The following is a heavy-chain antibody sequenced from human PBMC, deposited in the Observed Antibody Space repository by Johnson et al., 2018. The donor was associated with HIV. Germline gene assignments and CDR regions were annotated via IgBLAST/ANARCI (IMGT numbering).Heavy chain of an antibody. V-gene: IGHV3-7*01. Sequence: VQLVESGGGLVQPGGSLRLSCAASGFTFSSYAMHWVRQAPGKWLEWVANIKQDGSEENSVDSVKGRFTISRDNAKNSLYLQMNSLRAEDTAVYYCARGDYDSVDYVDAFDIWGQGTMVTVSS. CDR2: IKQDGSEE. CDR1: GFTFSSYA. CDR3: ARGDYDSVDYVDAFDI. J-gene: IGHJ3*02. D-gene: IGHD4-17*01.